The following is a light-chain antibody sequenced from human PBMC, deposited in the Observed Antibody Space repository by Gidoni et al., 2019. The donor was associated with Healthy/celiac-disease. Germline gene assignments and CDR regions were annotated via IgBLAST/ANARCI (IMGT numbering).Light chain of an antibody. CDR3: QAWDSSTVV. V-gene: IGLV3-1*01. Sequence: SYQLTQRPPVSVPPGKTASITCSGDKLGDKYACWYQQKPGQSTVLVIYQDSKRPPGIPERFSGSNSGNTATLTISGTQAMDEADYYCQAWDSSTVVFGGGTKLTVL. CDR1: KLGDKY. CDR2: QDS. J-gene: IGLJ2*01.